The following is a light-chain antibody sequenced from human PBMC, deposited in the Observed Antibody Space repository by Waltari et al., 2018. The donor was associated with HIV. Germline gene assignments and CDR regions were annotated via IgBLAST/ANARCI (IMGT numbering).Light chain of an antibody. CDR2: GNS. V-gene: IGLV1-40*01. J-gene: IGLJ3*02. CDR1: SSNIGAGYD. Sequence: QSVLTQPPSVSGAPGQRVTISCTGSSSNIGAGYDVHWYQQLPETATKLLIYGNSNRPSGVPDRFAGSKSGTSASRASTGLHAEDEADYYCQSYDSSLSGWVFGGGTKLTVL. CDR3: QSYDSSLSGWV.